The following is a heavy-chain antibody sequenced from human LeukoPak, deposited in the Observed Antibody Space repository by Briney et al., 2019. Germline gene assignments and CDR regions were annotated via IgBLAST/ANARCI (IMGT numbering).Heavy chain of an antibody. D-gene: IGHD5-18*01. Sequence: GVSLRLSCAASGFTLSTYAINWVRQAPGKGLEWVSAISGSGSKTFYADSVKGRFTISRDNPKNTLYLQMNSLRPEDTAVYYCVKEPRGYSFSFDIWGQGTMVTVSS. J-gene: IGHJ3*02. V-gene: IGHV3-23*01. CDR2: ISGSGSKT. CDR3: VKEPRGYSFSFDI. CDR1: GFTLSTYA.